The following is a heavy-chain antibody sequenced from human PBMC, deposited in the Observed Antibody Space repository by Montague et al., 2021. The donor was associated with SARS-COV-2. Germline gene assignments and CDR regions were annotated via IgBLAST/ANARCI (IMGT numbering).Heavy chain of an antibody. CDR2: IFHSGAA. CDR1: GGFISSGNW. CDR3: ARDFVAAVPDRFDS. J-gene: IGHJ4*02. V-gene: IGHV4-4*02. Sequence: SETLSLTCAVSGGFISSGNWWSWVRQPPGKGLEWIGEIFHSGAASYTPSLKSRLTISMDKSKNDFSLKLNSVTAADTAMYYCARDFVAAVPDRFDSWGQGVLVTVSS. D-gene: IGHD6-13*01.